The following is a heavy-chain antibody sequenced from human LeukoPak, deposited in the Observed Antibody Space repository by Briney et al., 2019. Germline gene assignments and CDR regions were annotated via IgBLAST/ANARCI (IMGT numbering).Heavy chain of an antibody. Sequence: GESLKISCKGSGYSFTSYWIGWVRQMPGKGLEWMGIIYPGDSDTRYSPSFQGQVTISADKSISTAYLQWSSLKASDTAMYYGAKHTITVGVTDAFDIWGQGTMVTVSS. J-gene: IGHJ3*02. V-gene: IGHV5-51*01. CDR2: IYPGDSDT. CDR1: GYSFTSYW. CDR3: AKHTITVGVTDAFDI. D-gene: IGHD1-26*01.